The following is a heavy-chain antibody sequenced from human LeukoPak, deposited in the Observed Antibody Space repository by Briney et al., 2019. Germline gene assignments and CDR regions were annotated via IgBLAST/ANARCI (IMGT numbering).Heavy chain of an antibody. Sequence: GASVKVSCKASGYTFTNYLIHWVRQAPGQGLEWMGNINPNNRGTNYPQKLPGRVTVTRDTSTSTVYMELSSLRSEDTAVNYCARDEVNGVNDAFDLWGQGTKVTVSS. CDR3: ARDEVNGVNDAFDL. CDR1: GYTFTNYL. CDR2: INPNNRGT. D-gene: IGHD4-17*01. V-gene: IGHV1-46*01. J-gene: IGHJ3*01.